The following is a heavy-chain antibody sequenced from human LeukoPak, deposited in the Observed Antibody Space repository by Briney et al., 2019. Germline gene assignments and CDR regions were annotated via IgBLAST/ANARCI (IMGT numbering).Heavy chain of an antibody. CDR3: AREAYCSSTSCYRRGHAFDI. J-gene: IGHJ3*02. D-gene: IGHD2-2*01. CDR1: GGSFGGYY. Sequence: SETLSLTCAVYGGSFGGYYWSWIRQPPGKGLEWIGEINHSGSTNYNPSLKSRVTISVDTSKNQFSLKLSSVTAADTAVYYCAREAYCSSTSCYRRGHAFDIWGQGTMVTVSS. V-gene: IGHV4-34*01. CDR2: INHSGST.